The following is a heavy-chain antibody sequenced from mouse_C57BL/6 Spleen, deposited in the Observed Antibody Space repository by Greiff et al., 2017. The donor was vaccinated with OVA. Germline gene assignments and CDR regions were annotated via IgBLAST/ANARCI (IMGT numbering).Heavy chain of an antibody. Sequence: EVNLVESGGGLVKPGGSLKLSCAASGFTFSDYGMHWVRQAPEKGLEWVAYISSGSSTIYYADTVKGRFTISRDNAKNTLFLQMTSLRSEDTAMYYCARDGYYGSSLYWYFDVWGTGTTVTVSS. D-gene: IGHD1-1*01. CDR2: ISSGSSTI. J-gene: IGHJ1*03. V-gene: IGHV5-17*01. CDR3: ARDGYYGSSLYWYFDV. CDR1: GFTFSDYG.